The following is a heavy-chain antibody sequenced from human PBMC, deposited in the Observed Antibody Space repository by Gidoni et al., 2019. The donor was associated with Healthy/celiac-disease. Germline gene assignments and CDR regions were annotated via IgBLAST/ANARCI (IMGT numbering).Heavy chain of an antibody. J-gene: IGHJ6*03. Sequence: QVQLVQSGAEVTKPGSSVTVSCKSSGATFSSYALSRVLQAPGQGLEWMGGIIPIFGTANYEQKFQGRVTITADESTSTAYMELSSLRSEDTAVYYCARGDSSSSGYYYYYMDVWGKGTTVTVSS. CDR2: IIPIFGTA. CDR3: ARGDSSSSGYYYYYMDV. D-gene: IGHD6-6*01. CDR1: GATFSSYA. V-gene: IGHV1-69*01.